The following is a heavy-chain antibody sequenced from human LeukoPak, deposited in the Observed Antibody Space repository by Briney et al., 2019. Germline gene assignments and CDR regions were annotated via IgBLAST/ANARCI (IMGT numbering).Heavy chain of an antibody. CDR2: ISYDGSNK. D-gene: IGHD6-19*01. CDR3: AKSESSVLDP. V-gene: IGHV3-30*18. Sequence: QAGGSLRLSCAASGFTFSSYGMHWVRQAPGKGLEWVAVISYDGSNKYYADSVKGRFTISRDNSKNTLYLQMNSLRAEDTAVYYCAKSESSVLDPWAREPWSPSPQ. J-gene: IGHJ5*02. CDR1: GFTFSSYG.